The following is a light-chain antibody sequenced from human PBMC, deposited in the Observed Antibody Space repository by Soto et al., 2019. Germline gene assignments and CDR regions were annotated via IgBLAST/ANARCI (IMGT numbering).Light chain of an antibody. V-gene: IGLV2-14*01. Sequence: QSVLTQPASVSGSPGPSIAISCTGTSTDVGGYNYVSWYQQHPGKAPKLIIYEVSSRPSGVSNRFSGAKSGNTASLTISGLQAEDEADYYCSSYTSDNTLVFGGGTKVTVL. CDR3: SSYTSDNTLV. CDR1: STDVGGYNY. J-gene: IGLJ3*02. CDR2: EVS.